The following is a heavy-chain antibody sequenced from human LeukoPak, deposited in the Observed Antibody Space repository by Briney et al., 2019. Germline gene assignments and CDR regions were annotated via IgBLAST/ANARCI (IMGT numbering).Heavy chain of an antibody. CDR1: GGSISSSSYY. V-gene: IGHV4-39*07. Sequence: SETLSLTCTASGGSISSSSYYWGWIRQPPGKGLEWIGSIYYSGSTYYNPSLKSRVTISVDTSKNQFSLKLSSVTAADTAVYYCARGYCTNAVCSLGPTQAWGQGTLVTVSS. J-gene: IGHJ4*02. CDR3: ARGYCTNAVCSLGPTQA. D-gene: IGHD2-8*01. CDR2: IYYSGST.